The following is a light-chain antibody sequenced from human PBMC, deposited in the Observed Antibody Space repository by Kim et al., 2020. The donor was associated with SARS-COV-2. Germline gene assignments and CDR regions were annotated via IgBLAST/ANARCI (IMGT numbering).Light chain of an antibody. CDR1: SLRSYY. Sequence: SSELTQDPAVSVALGQTVRITCQGDSLRSYYASWYQQKPGQAHVLVIYGKNNRPSGIPDRFSGSSSGNTASLTITGAQAEDEADYYCNSRDSSGNQVFGG. CDR3: NSRDSSGNQV. J-gene: IGLJ2*01. V-gene: IGLV3-19*01. CDR2: GKN.